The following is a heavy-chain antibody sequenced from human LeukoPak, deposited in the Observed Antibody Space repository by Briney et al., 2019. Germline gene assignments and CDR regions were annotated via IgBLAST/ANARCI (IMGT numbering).Heavy chain of an antibody. V-gene: IGHV4-39*07. CDR2: IYYSGST. CDR3: ARDSGCSGGSCSPYYYYYGMDV. D-gene: IGHD2-15*01. CDR1: GGSISSSNYY. Sequence: SETLSLTCTVSGGSISSSNYYWGWIRQPPGKGLEWIGSIYYSGSTYYNPSLKSRVNISVDTSKNQFSLKLSSVTAADTAVYYCARDSGCSGGSCSPYYYYYGMDVWGQGTTVTVSS. J-gene: IGHJ6*02.